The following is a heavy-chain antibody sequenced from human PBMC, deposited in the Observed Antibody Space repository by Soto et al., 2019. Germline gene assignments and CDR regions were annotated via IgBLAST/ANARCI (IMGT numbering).Heavy chain of an antibody. V-gene: IGHV4-59*01. CDR1: GGSISSYY. CDR2: IYYSGST. CDR3: ARDKAVLMVYAQNYYYYGMDV. Sequence: SETLSLTCTVSGGSISSYYWSWIRQPPGKGLEWIGYIYYSGSTNYNPSLKSRVTISVDTSKNQFSLKLSSVTAADTAVYYCARDKAVLMVYAQNYYYYGMDVWGQGTTVTVSS. D-gene: IGHD2-8*01. J-gene: IGHJ6*02.